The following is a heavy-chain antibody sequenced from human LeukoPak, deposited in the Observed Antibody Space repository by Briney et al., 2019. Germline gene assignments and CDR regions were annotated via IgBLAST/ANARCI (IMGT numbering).Heavy chain of an antibody. Sequence: GGSLRLSCAACGSSGTTNYRSWVRQPPGKGLECVSVIYGGGSTYYADSVKGRFTISRDPSKNTLYLQMSSLRDEDTAVYYCAAWPAAWYGEVSWGQWTLVTVSS. D-gene: IGHD3-10*01. CDR2: IYGGGST. J-gene: IGHJ5*02. CDR3: AAWPAAWYGEVS. V-gene: IGHV3-53*01. CDR1: GSSGTTNY.